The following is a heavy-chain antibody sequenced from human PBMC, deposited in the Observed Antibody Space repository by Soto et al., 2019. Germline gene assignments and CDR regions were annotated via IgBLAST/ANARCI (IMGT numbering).Heavy chain of an antibody. Sequence: QVQLVESGGGVVQPGRSLSLSCAASGFIFSNYGMHWVRQAPGKGLEWVAVISYDGKVQYYADSVKGRFTVSRDNSKNTLNLQMNSLKTEDTAVYFCAKETQFYVSGSTDYWGQGTLVTVSS. D-gene: IGHD3-10*01. J-gene: IGHJ4*02. V-gene: IGHV3-30*18. CDR3: AKETQFYVSGSTDY. CDR2: ISYDGKVQ. CDR1: GFIFSNYG.